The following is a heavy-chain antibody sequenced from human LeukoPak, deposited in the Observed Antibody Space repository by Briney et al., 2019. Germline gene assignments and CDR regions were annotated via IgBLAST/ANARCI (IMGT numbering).Heavy chain of an antibody. J-gene: IGHJ4*02. D-gene: IGHD6-19*01. CDR3: ARESIAVAGAPFDY. CDR1: GFTFSSYE. Sequence: GGSLRLSCAASGFTFSSYEMNWVRQAPGKGLEWVSYISSGSTIYDADSVKGRFTISRDNAKNSLYLQMNSLRAEDTAVYYCARESIAVAGAPFDYWGQGTLVTASS. V-gene: IGHV3-48*03. CDR2: ISSGSTI.